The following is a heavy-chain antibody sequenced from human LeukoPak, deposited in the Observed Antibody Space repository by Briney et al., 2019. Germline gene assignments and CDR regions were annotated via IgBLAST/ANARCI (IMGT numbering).Heavy chain of an antibody. CDR1: GFTVSSNY. CDR3: ASLAAADVFDY. Sequence: SGGSLRLSCAASGFTVSSNYMSWVRQAPGKGLEWVSVIYSGGSTYYADSVKGRFTISRDNAKNSLYLQMNSLRAEDTAVYYCASLAAADVFDYWGQGTLVTVSS. D-gene: IGHD6-13*01. V-gene: IGHV3-53*01. CDR2: IYSGGST. J-gene: IGHJ4*02.